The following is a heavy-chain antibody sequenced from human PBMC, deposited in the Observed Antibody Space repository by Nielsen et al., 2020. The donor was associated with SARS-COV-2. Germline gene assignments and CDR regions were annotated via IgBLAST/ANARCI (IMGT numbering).Heavy chain of an antibody. Sequence: GESLKISCAASGFTFSSYWMSWVRQAPGKGLEWVANIKQDGSEKYYVDSVKGRFTISRDNAKNSLYLQMNSLRAEDTAVYYCAGSRWFDPWGQGTLVTVSS. CDR2: IKQDGSEK. V-gene: IGHV3-7*01. CDR1: GFTFSSYW. J-gene: IGHJ5*02. CDR3: AGSRWFDP.